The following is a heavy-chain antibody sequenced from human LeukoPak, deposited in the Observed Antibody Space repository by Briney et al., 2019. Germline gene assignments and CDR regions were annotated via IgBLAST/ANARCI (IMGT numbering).Heavy chain of an antibody. J-gene: IGHJ4*02. V-gene: IGHV4-34*01. CDR1: GGSFSGYY. D-gene: IGHD6-19*01. Sequence: SETLSLTCAVYGGSFSGYYWSWIRQPPGKGLEWIGEINHSGSTNYNPSLKSRVTISVDTSKNQFSLKLSSVTAADTAVYYCARQGTQRLVRLRKGDFLDYWGQGTLVTVSS. CDR3: ARQGTQRLVRLRKGDFLDY. CDR2: INHSGST.